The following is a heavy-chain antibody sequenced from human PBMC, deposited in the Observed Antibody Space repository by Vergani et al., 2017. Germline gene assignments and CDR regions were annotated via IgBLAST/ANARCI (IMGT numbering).Heavy chain of an antibody. CDR2: IYWNDDK. V-gene: IGHV2-5*01. Sequence: QITLKESGPTLVKPTQTLTLTCTFSGFSLSTSGVGVGWIRQPPGKALAWLALIYWNDDKRDSPSLKSRLTITKDTSKNQVVLTMTNMDPVDTATYYFAHRQWEWFGELVYFDYWGQGSLVTVSS. J-gene: IGHJ4*02. CDR1: GFSLSTSGVG. CDR3: AHRQWEWFGELVYFDY. D-gene: IGHD3-10*01.